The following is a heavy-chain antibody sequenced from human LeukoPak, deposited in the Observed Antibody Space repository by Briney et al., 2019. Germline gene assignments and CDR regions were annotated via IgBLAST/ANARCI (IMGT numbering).Heavy chain of an antibody. CDR2: ISISSSYI. D-gene: IGHD6-25*01. V-gene: IGHV3-21*04. J-gene: IGHJ4*02. CDR1: GFTFSSYS. CDR3: GRADDSGSY. Sequence: GGSLRLSCAASGFTFSSYSMNWVRQAPGKGLEWVSSISISSSYIYYPDSVKGRFTISRDNAKKSLYLQMNSLRAEGTAVYLFGRADDSGSYWGQGTLVTVSS.